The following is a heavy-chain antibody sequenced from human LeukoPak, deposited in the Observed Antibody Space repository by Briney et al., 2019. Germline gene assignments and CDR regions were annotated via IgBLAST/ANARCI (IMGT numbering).Heavy chain of an antibody. J-gene: IGHJ3*02. Sequence: SVKVSCKASGGTFSSYAISWVRQAPGQGLEWMGRIIPILGIANYAQKFQGRVTITADKSTSTAYMELSSLRSEDTAVYYCVRANYGDKRGGAFDIWGQGTMVTVSS. CDR2: IIPILGIA. CDR3: VRANYGDKRGGAFDI. CDR1: GGTFSSYA. D-gene: IGHD4-17*01. V-gene: IGHV1-69*04.